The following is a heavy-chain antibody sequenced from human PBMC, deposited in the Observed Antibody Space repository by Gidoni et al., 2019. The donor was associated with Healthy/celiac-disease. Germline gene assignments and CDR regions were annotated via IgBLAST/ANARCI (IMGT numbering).Heavy chain of an antibody. CDR2: IYDSGGN. V-gene: IGHV4-59*01. D-gene: IGHD6-13*01. CDR3: ASTMLIAAAEGGFDY. Sequence: QVQLQESGPVLVKPSGTLSLTCTVSGGSISSYYWSWIRQPPGKGLEWIGYIYDSGGNNYNPSLKSRVTISVDTSKNQFSLKLSSVTAADTAVYYCASTMLIAAAEGGFDYWGQGTLVTVSS. CDR1: GGSISSYY. J-gene: IGHJ4*02.